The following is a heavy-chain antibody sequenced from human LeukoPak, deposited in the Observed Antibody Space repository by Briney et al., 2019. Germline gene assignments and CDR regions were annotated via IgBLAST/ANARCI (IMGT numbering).Heavy chain of an antibody. CDR1: GFTFSDYY. D-gene: IGHD6-13*01. CDR2: ISGSGGST. Sequence: GGSLRLSCAASGFTFSDYYMSWIRQAPGKGLEWVSAISGSGGSTYYADSVKGRFTISRDNSKNTLYLQMNSLRAEDTAVYYCAKEGVAAAGTYFDYWGQGTLVTVSS. V-gene: IGHV3-23*01. J-gene: IGHJ4*02. CDR3: AKEGVAAAGTYFDY.